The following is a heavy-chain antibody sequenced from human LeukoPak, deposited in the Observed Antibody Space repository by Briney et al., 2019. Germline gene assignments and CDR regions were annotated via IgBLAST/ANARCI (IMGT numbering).Heavy chain of an antibody. D-gene: IGHD6-13*01. J-gene: IGHJ4*02. V-gene: IGHV4-61*01. CDR3: ARDHTNSWYRGFDY. CDR1: GGSVSSGSYY. CDR2: IYDSGST. Sequence: SETLSLTCTVSGGSVSSGSYYWSWIRQPPGKGLEWIGYIYDSGSTNYNPSLKSRVTISVDTSKNQFSLKLSSVTAADTAVYYCARDHTNSWYRGFDYWGQGTLVTVSS.